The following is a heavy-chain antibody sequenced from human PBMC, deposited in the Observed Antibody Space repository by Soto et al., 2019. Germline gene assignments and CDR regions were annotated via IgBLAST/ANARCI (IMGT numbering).Heavy chain of an antibody. Sequence: EVQLVESGGGLVQPGRSLRLSCTASGFTFDDYAVHWVRQAPGRGLEWVSSINWNSGSIAYADSVKGRFTVSRDNAKNSLYLQMNSLRAEDTALYYCVKDVTKYYYYGMDVWGQGTTVTVSS. J-gene: IGHJ6*02. CDR3: VKDVTKYYYYGMDV. CDR1: GFTFDDYA. D-gene: IGHD1-1*01. V-gene: IGHV3-9*01. CDR2: INWNSGSI.